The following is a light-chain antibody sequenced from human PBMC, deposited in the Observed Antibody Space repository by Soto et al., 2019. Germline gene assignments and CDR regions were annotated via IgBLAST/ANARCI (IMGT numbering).Light chain of an antibody. CDR1: PSVSNS. V-gene: IGKV3-11*01. J-gene: IGKJ1*01. CDR2: DAS. CDR3: HQRQSWPRT. Sequence: ESVLTQSPATLSLSPGERATLSCRASPSVSNSLAWYQHKPGQAPRLLIYDASNRATGVPTRFSGSGSGTDFTLTISSLEPEDFALYYCHQRQSWPRTFGQGTKVDIK.